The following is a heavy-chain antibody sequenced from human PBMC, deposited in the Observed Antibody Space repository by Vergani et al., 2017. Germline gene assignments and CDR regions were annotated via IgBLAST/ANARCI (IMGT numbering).Heavy chain of an antibody. CDR2: IRYDGSNK. CDR1: GFTFSSYG. V-gene: IGHV3-30*02. CDR3: ARDDCSSTSCPHYMDV. D-gene: IGHD2-2*01. Sequence: QVQLVESGGGVVQPGGSLRLSCAASGFTFSSYGMHWVRQAPGKGLEWVAFIRYDGSNKYYADSVKGRFTISRDNSKNTLYLQMNSLRAEDTAVYYCARDDCSSTSCPHYMDVWGKGTTVTVSS. J-gene: IGHJ6*03.